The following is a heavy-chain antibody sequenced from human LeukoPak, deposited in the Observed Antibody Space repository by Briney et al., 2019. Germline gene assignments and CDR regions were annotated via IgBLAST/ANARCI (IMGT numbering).Heavy chain of an antibody. J-gene: IGHJ2*01. Sequence: SETLSLTCAVYGGSFSGYYWNWIRQPPGKGLEWIGEMNHSGSTNYKPSLKSRVTISVDTSKNQFSLKLSSVTAADTAVYYCARTYGSSGLGYFDLWGRGTLVTVSS. CDR1: GGSFSGYY. V-gene: IGHV4-34*01. D-gene: IGHD6-13*01. CDR3: ARTYGSSGLGYFDL. CDR2: MNHSGST.